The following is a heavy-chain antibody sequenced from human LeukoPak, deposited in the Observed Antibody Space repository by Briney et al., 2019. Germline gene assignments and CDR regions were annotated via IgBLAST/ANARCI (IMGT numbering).Heavy chain of an antibody. Sequence: GGSLRLSCAASGFTFSSYGMHWVRQAPGKGLEWVAFIRYDGSNKYYADSVKGRFTISRDNSKNTLYLQMNSLRAEDTAVYYYARGFKYYDSSGYYYCPFDYWGQGTLVTVSS. CDR3: ARGFKYYDSSGYYYCPFDY. CDR2: IRYDGSNK. J-gene: IGHJ4*02. CDR1: GFTFSSYG. V-gene: IGHV3-30*02. D-gene: IGHD3-22*01.